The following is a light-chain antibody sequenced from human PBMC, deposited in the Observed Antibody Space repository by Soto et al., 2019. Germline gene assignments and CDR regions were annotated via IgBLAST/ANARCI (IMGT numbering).Light chain of an antibody. CDR3: QQYTNWPWT. CDR1: QSVSRN. CDR2: GAS. J-gene: IGKJ1*01. Sequence: EIVVSQSPSTLSVSPGERATLSCRASQSVSRNLAWYQQNPGQAPRLLIYGASTRATGIPARFSGSGSGTEVTLTISSLQSEDLAVYYCQQYTNWPWTFGQGTKVDIK. V-gene: IGKV3-15*01.